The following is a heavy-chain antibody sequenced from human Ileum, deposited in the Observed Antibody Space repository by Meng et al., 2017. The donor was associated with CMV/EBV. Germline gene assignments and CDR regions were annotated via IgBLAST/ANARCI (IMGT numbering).Heavy chain of an antibody. CDR3: ATTPGVYCSSTSYYMSWFDP. D-gene: IGHD2-2*02. CDR1: TGYY. CDR2: INPDSGGT. J-gene: IGHJ5*02. Sequence: TGYYMHWVRQAPGQGLEWMGWINPDSGGTNYAQKFQGRVTMTRDTSISTAYMELSRLRSDDTAVYYCATTPGVYCSSTSYYMSWFDPWGQGTLVTVSS. V-gene: IGHV1-2*02.